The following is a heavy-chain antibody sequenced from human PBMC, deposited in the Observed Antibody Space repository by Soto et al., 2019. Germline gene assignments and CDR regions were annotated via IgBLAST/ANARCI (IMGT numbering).Heavy chain of an antibody. V-gene: IGHV3-30-3*01. J-gene: IGHJ4*02. Sequence: GGSLRLSCAAFGFTFSSYSMHWVRQAPGKGLEWVAVISYDGSNKYYADSERGRFTISRDNSKNTLYLQMNSLTPEDTAVYYCARVYSSLDYGIDYWGQGTLVTVSS. CDR1: GFTFSSYS. CDR2: ISYDGSNK. D-gene: IGHD6-6*01. CDR3: ARVYSSLDYGIDY.